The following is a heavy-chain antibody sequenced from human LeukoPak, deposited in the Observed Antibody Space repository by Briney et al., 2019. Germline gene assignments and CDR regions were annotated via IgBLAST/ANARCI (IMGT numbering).Heavy chain of an antibody. CDR3: ARVDGDYVWGSYRYSNWFDP. J-gene: IGHJ5*02. Sequence: NPSQTLSLTCTVSGGSISSGDYYWSWIRQPPGKGLEWIGYIYYSGSTYYNPSRKSRFTISVDTSKNQFSLKLSSVTAADTAVYYCARVDGDYVWGSYRYSNWFDPWGQGTLVTVSS. CDR1: GGSISSGDYY. D-gene: IGHD3-16*02. V-gene: IGHV4-30-4*08. CDR2: IYYSGST.